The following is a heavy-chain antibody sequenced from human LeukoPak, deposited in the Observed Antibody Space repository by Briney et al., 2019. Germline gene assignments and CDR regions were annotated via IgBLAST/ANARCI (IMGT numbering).Heavy chain of an antibody. Sequence: GGSLRLSCAASGFTFSSYSMNWVRQAPGKGLEWVSYISSSSSTIYYADSVKGRFTISRDNAKNSLYLQMNSMRAEETAVYYCARGEKYYYGSGSYPDAFDIWGQGTMVTVSS. D-gene: IGHD3-10*01. J-gene: IGHJ3*02. CDR3: ARGEKYYYGSGSYPDAFDI. CDR2: ISSSSSTI. CDR1: GFTFSSYS. V-gene: IGHV3-48*01.